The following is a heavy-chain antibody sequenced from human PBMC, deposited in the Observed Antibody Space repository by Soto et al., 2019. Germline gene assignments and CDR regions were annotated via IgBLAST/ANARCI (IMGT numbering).Heavy chain of an antibody. J-gene: IGHJ4*02. CDR1: GGSISSGGFS. D-gene: IGHD6-6*01. CDR3: AGGIAARPLGY. CDR2: IYHSGST. Sequence: QLQLQESGSGLVKPSQTLSLTCAVSGGSISSGGFSWSWIRQPPGKGLESIGYIYHSGSTSYNPSLQSRVTISVDRSKNQFSMKLSSVAAAATAVYYCAGGIAARPLGYWGQGTLVTVSS. V-gene: IGHV4-30-2*01.